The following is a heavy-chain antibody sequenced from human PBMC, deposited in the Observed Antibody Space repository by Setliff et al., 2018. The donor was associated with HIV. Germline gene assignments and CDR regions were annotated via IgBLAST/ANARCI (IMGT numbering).Heavy chain of an antibody. V-gene: IGHV4-59*11. CDR1: GGSINSHY. CDR3: ARDPGGLYCTSASCQGGCFDP. Sequence: SETLSLTCTVSGGSINSHYWSWVRQPPGEGLEWIGSIYYSRNTNYNPSLKSRVTISVETSKNQFSLNLNSVTAADTAVYYCARDPGGLYCTSASCQGGCFDPWGQGTLVTVSS. J-gene: IGHJ5*02. D-gene: IGHD2-2*01. CDR2: IYYSRNT.